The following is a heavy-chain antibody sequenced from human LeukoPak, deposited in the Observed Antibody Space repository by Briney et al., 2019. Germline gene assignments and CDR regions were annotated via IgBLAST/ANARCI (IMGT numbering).Heavy chain of an antibody. CDR2: IRSSSSYI. J-gene: IGHJ4*02. Sequence: GGSLRLSCAASGLTFRSYNMNWVRHPPGRRPEWVSSIRSSSSYIYSADSVKGPFTISRDNATNSLYLQVNSLSAEGTALYYCARGASRADYWGQGTLVTVSS. CDR3: ARGASRADY. CDR1: GLTFRSYN. V-gene: IGHV3-21*01.